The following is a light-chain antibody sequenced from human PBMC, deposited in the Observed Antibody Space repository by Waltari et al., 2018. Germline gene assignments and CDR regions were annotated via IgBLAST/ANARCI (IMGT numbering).Light chain of an antibody. CDR2: RAS. V-gene: IGKV1-5*03. Sequence: ITCRASQSITNWLAGYQQKPGKAPKLLIYRASNLESGVPSRFSGSGSGTEFTLTISSLQPDDFATYYCQQYDNYWTFGQGTKVEIK. CDR1: QSITNW. J-gene: IGKJ1*01. CDR3: QQYDNYWT.